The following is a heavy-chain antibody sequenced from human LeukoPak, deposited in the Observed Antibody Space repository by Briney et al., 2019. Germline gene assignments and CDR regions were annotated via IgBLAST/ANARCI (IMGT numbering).Heavy chain of an antibody. CDR3: AKDRSYSNLSGGAFDI. CDR1: GFTFDDYA. D-gene: IGHD2/OR15-2a*01. CDR2: ISWNSGNI. Sequence: PGGSLRLSCAASGFTFDDYAMHWVRQAPGKGLEWVSGISWNSGNIGYADSVTGRFTISRDNAKNSLYLQMNSLRAEDMALYHCAKDRSYSNLSGGAFDIWGQGTMVTVSS. V-gene: IGHV3-9*03. J-gene: IGHJ3*02.